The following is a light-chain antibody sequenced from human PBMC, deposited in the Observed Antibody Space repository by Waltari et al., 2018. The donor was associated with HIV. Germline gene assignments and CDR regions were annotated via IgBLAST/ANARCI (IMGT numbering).Light chain of an antibody. Sequence: DIVMTQSPDSLAVSLGERATINCQSSQSALYGCNNKNYLAWYQQKPVQPPKLLIYCSSTRESGVPYRFSGSGSGTDFTLTISSLLAEDVAVYFCQQHSSSLPLTFGGGTKVEIK. J-gene: IGKJ4*01. V-gene: IGKV4-1*01. CDR3: QQHSSSLPLT. CDR2: CSS. CDR1: QSALYGCNNKNY.